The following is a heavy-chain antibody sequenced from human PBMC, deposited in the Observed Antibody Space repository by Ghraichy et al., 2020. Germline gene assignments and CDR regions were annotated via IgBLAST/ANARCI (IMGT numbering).Heavy chain of an antibody. D-gene: IGHD6-13*01. V-gene: IGHV3-23*01. CDR3: AKDLGYSSRWYPEYFFDY. CDR1: GFTFSNYA. Sequence: GSLRLSCAASGFTFSNYAMTWVRQAPGKGLEWVSSISGSAGSTYYTDSVKGRFTISRDNSKNTLFLQMNSLRAEDTAVYYCAKDLGYSSRWYPEYFFDYWGPGTLLTVSS. J-gene: IGHJ4*02. CDR2: ISGSAGST.